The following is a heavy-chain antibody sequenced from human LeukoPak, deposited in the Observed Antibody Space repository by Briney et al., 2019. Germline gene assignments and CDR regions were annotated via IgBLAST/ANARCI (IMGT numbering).Heavy chain of an antibody. CDR3: ARAHTNRGFDY. V-gene: IGHV3-48*01. Sequence: GGSLRLSCAASGFTFSSYSMNWVRQAPGKGLEWVSYISSSSSTIYYADSVKGRFTISRDNAKNSLYLQMNSLRAEDTAVYYCARAHTNRGFDYWGQGTLVTISS. D-gene: IGHD3-10*01. J-gene: IGHJ4*02. CDR2: ISSSSSTI. CDR1: GFTFSSYS.